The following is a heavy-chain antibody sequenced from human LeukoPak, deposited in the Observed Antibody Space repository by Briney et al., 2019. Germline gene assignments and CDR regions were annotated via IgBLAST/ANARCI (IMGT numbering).Heavy chain of an antibody. D-gene: IGHD6-13*01. CDR3: ARDSRIAAAHNNWFDP. V-gene: IGHV6-1*01. CDR2: TYYRSKWYN. Sequence: SQTLSLTCAISGDSVSSNSAAWNWIRQSPSRSLEWLGRTYYRSKWYNDYAVSVKSRITIHTDTHKNQFSLQLNSVTHEDTAVYYCARDSRIAAAHNNWFDPWGQGTLVTVSS. CDR1: GDSVSSNSAA. J-gene: IGHJ5*02.